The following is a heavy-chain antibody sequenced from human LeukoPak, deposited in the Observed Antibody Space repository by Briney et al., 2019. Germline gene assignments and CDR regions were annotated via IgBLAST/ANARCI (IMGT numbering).Heavy chain of an antibody. V-gene: IGHV1-69*13. CDR3: VGGLRYFDWLLPQYYFDY. Sequence: SVKVSCKVSGYTLTELSMHWVRQAPGQGLEWMGGIIPIFGTANYAQKFQGRVTITADESTSTAYMELSSLRSEDTAVYYCVGGLRYFDWLLPQYYFDYWGQGTLVTVSS. J-gene: IGHJ4*02. CDR1: GYTLTELS. D-gene: IGHD3-9*01. CDR2: IIPIFGTA.